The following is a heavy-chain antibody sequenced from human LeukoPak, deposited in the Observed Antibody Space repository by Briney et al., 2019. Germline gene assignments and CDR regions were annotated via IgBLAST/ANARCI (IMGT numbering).Heavy chain of an antibody. CDR3: ARERYYYGGKTWFDP. CDR1: GGYIITSDHY. Sequence: SETLSLTCSVSGGYIITSDHYWGWIRQPPGKGLEWIGSIYYTGSTSTNPFFKSRVTVSVDTSKNQFSLNLTSVTAADTAVYYCARERYYYGGKTWFDPWGQGTLVTVSS. J-gene: IGHJ5*02. V-gene: IGHV4-39*07. D-gene: IGHD4-23*01. CDR2: IYYTGST.